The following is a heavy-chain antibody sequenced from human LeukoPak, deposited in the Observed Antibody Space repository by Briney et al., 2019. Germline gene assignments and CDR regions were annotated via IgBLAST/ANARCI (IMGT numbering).Heavy chain of an antibody. CDR1: GYNFTTYW. J-gene: IGHJ4*02. CDR2: IYPGDSDT. D-gene: IGHD6-13*01. CDR3: ARRLYSSSYYGYDY. Sequence: GESLKISCKGSGYNFTTYWIGWVRQMPGKGLEWMGIIYPGDSDTRYSPSFQGQVTISADKSINTAYLQWSSLKASDTAMYYCARRLYSSSYYGYDYWGQGTLVTVSS. V-gene: IGHV5-51*01.